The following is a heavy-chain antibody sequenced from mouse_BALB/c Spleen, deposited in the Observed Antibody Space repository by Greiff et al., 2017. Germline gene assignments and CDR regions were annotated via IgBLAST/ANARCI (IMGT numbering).Heavy chain of an antibody. J-gene: IGHJ4*01. CDR2: ISYDGSN. CDR3: ARQVRRGYAMDY. Sequence: EVKVEESGPGLVKPSQSLSLTCSVTGYSITSGYYWNWIRQFPGNKLEWMGYISYDGSNNYNPSLKNRISITRDTSKNQFFLKLNSVTTEDTATYYCARQVRRGYAMDYWGQGTSVTVSS. CDR1: GYSITSGYY. D-gene: IGHD2-14*01. V-gene: IGHV3-6*02.